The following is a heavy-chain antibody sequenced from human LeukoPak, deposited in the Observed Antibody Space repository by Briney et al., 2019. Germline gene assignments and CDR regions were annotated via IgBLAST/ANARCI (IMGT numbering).Heavy chain of an antibody. J-gene: IGHJ5*02. D-gene: IGHD4/OR15-4a*01. CDR1: GGSISSGGYY. Sequence: SQTLSLTCTVSGGSISSGGYYWSWIRQHPGKGLEWIGYIYYSGSTYYNPSLKSRVTISVDTSKNQFSLKLSSVTAADTAVYYCAITTNYKENWFDPWGQGTLVTVSS. CDR3: AITTNYKENWFDP. V-gene: IGHV4-31*03. CDR2: IYYSGST.